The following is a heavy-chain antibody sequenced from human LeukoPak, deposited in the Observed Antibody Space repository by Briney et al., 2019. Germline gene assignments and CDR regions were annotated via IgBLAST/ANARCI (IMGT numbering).Heavy chain of an antibody. CDR1: GGSFSGYY. CDR3: ARAVTMIVVDNFDY. CDR2: INHSGST. Sequence: SETLSLTCAVYGGSFSGYYWSWIRQPPGKGLEWIGEINHSGSTNYNPSLKSRVTISVDTSKNQFSLKLSSVTAADTAVYYCARAVTMIVVDNFDYWGQGTLATVSS. V-gene: IGHV4-34*01. D-gene: IGHD3-22*01. J-gene: IGHJ4*02.